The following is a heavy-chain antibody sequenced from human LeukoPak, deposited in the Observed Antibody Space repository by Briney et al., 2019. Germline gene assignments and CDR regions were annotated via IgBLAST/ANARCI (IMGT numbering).Heavy chain of an antibody. J-gene: IGHJ3*02. Sequence: SSETLSLTCTVSGGSISSYYWSWIRQPAGKGLEWIGRIYTSGSTNYNPSLKSRVTMSVDTSKNQFSLKLSSVTAADTAVYYCARVGLWFPYDAFDIWGQGTMVTVSS. CDR1: GGSISSYY. CDR2: IYTSGST. CDR3: ARVGLWFPYDAFDI. V-gene: IGHV4-4*07. D-gene: IGHD3-10*01.